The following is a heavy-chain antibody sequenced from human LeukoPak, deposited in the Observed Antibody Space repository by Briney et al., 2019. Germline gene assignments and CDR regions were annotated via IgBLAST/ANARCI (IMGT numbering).Heavy chain of an antibody. CDR1: GGSLNSPNYY. CDR3: ARHDYYGSLNWFDP. Sequence: SETLSLTCIVPGGSLNSPNYYWGWIRQPPGKGLDWIGTIYYTGTTYYNPSLKSRLTISVDTSKNQFSLKLTSVTAADTAVYYCARHDYYGSLNWFDPWGQGTLITVSS. V-gene: IGHV4-39*01. D-gene: IGHD3-10*01. CDR2: IYYTGTT. J-gene: IGHJ5*02.